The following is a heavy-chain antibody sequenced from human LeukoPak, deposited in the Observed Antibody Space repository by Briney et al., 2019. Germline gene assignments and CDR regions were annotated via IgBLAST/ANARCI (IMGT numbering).Heavy chain of an antibody. D-gene: IGHD3-22*01. J-gene: IGHJ4*02. CDR2: IYSGGST. CDR3: ARDLSHDSSGYSDY. CDR1: GFTVSRNY. Sequence: PGGSLRLSCAASGFTVSRNYMSWVRQAPGKGLEWVSVIYSGGSTYYADSVKGRFTISRDNSKNTLYLQMNSLRAEDTAVYYCARDLSHDSSGYSDYWGQGTLVTVSS. V-gene: IGHV3-53*01.